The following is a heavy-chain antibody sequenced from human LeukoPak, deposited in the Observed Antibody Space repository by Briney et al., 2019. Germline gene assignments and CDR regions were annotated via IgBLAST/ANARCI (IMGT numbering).Heavy chain of an antibody. D-gene: IGHD1-26*01. Sequence: GGSLRLSCAASGFTFSSYWMSWVRQAPGKGLEWVANIKQDGSEKYYVDSVKGRFTISRDNAKNSLYLQMNSLRAEDTAVYYCARGGGSYLDSYYFDYWGQGTLVTVSS. V-gene: IGHV3-7*01. CDR1: GFTFSSYW. CDR2: IKQDGSEK. CDR3: ARGGGSYLDSYYFDY. J-gene: IGHJ4*02.